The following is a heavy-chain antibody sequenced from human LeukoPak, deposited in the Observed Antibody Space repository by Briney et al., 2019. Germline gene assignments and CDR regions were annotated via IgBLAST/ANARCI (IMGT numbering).Heavy chain of an antibody. CDR2: ISGSGGST. J-gene: IGHJ4*02. V-gene: IGHV3-23*01. Sequence: GGSLRLSCAASGFTFSSYAMSWVRQAPGKGLEWVSAISGSGGSTYYADSVKGRFTISRDNARNSLYLQMNSLRAEDTAVYYCARGLYSSGWSPFDYWGQGTLVTVSS. CDR1: GFTFSSYA. CDR3: ARGLYSSGWSPFDY. D-gene: IGHD6-19*01.